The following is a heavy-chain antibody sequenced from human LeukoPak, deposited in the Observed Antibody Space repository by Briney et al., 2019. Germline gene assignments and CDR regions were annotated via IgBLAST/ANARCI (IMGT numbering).Heavy chain of an antibody. CDR2: ISAYNGNT. D-gene: IGHD2-2*02. V-gene: IGHV1-18*01. CDR3: AELGYCSSTSCDNGAFDI. Sequence: GASVKVSCKASGYTFTSYGISWVRQAPGQGLEWMGWISAYNGNTNYAQKLQGRVTITTDTSTSTAYMALRSLRSDDTAVYYCAELGYCSSTSCDNGAFDIWGQGTMVTVSS. CDR1: GYTFTSYG. J-gene: IGHJ3*02.